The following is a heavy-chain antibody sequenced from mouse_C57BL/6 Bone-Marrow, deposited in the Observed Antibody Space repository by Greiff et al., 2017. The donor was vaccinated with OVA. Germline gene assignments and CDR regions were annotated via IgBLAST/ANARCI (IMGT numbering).Heavy chain of an antibody. V-gene: IGHV1-80*01. CDR2: FYPGDGVP. CDR3: ARCDDGYYRGLFAY. J-gene: IGHJ3*01. D-gene: IGHD2-3*01. CDR1: GYAFSSYW. Sequence: FQLQQSGAELVKPGASVKISCKASGYAFSSYWLNWVKQRLGKGLEWIGQFYPGDGVPHSNGKFKGKATLTEDKSSSTAYMQLSSLTSEDSAVYFGARCDDGYYRGLFAYWGQGTLVTVSA.